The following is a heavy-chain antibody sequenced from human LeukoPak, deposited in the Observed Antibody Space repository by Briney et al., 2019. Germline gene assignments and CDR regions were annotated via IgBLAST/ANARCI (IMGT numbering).Heavy chain of an antibody. Sequence: GGSLRLSCAASGFTFSSYSMNWVRQAPGKGLEWVSYISSSSSTIYYADSVKGRFTISRDNAKNSLYLQINSLRAEDTAVYYCARAHSSSWYGASYYYYYYMDVWGEGTTVTVSS. CDR1: GFTFSSYS. CDR2: ISSSSSTI. J-gene: IGHJ6*03. CDR3: ARAHSSSWYGASYYYYYYMDV. D-gene: IGHD6-13*01. V-gene: IGHV3-48*01.